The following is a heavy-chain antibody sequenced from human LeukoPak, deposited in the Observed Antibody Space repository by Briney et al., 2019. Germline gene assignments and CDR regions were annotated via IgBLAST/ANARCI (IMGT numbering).Heavy chain of an antibody. V-gene: IGHV3-66*01. J-gene: IGHJ5*02. D-gene: IGHD4-17*01. CDR2: IYSGGST. CDR1: GFTVSSNY. Sequence: GSLSLSFAASGFTVSSNYMSWVRQAPGKGLEWVSVIYSGGSTYYADSVKGRFTISRDNSKNTLYLQMNSLRAEDTAVYYCARSPMTTVAIDPWGQGALVTVSS. CDR3: ARSPMTTVAIDP.